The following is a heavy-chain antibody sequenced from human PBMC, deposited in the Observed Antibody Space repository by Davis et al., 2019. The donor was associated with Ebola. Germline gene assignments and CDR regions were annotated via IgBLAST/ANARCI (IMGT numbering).Heavy chain of an antibody. CDR2: ISFDGTKT. V-gene: IGHV3-30*04. CDR1: GFTFSSYA. D-gene: IGHD4-23*01. CDR3: ARGRGGKSRYGMDV. J-gene: IGHJ6*02. Sequence: GESLKISCAASGFTFSSYAMHWVRQAPGKGLEWVAIISFDGTKTYYADSVQGRFTISRDNSKNTLYLQINSLKSEDTAVYYCARGRGGKSRYGMDVWGQGTTVTVSS.